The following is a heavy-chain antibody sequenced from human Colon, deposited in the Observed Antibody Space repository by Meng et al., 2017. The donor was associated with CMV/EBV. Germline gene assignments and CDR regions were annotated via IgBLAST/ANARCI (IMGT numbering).Heavy chain of an antibody. J-gene: IGHJ6*02. D-gene: IGHD3-22*01. CDR1: GFTFSSYA. CDR3: AKDRYDSSGFWEYYYYHGLDV. V-gene: IGHV3-23*01. CDR2: VSGRGGTT. Sequence: GESLKISCAASGFTFSSYAMTWVRQAPGKGLEWVAGVSGRGGTTNYADSVKGRFTISRDNANNTLYLQLNSLRAEDTGVHYCAKDRYDSSGFWEYYYYHGLDVWGQGTTVTVSS.